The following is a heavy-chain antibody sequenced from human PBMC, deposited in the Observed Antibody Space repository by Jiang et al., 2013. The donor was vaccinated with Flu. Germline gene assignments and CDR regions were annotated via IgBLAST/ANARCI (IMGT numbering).Heavy chain of an antibody. CDR3: AREAAVAGEYYYYGMDV. V-gene: IGHV4-59*01. D-gene: IGHD6-19*01. CDR1: GGSISSYY. J-gene: IGHJ6*02. CDR2: IYYSGST. Sequence: GSGLVKPSETLSLTCTVSGGSISSYYWSWIRQPPGKGLEWIGYIYYSGSTNYNPSLKSRVTISVGTSKNQFSLKLSSVTAADTAVYYCAREAAVAGEYYYYGMDVWGQGTTVTVSS.